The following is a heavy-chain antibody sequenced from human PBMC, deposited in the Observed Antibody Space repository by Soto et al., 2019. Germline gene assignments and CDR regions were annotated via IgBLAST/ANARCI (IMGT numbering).Heavy chain of an antibody. CDR1: GYIFTSFY. CDR2: INPDGGST. D-gene: IGHD2-15*01. Sequence: GASVKVSFKASGYIFTSFYMHWARQAPGQGLEWMGRINPDGGSTNYAQKFQGKVSMTSDTSTSTAYMEVSSLGSEDTAVYYCARDQGGSWTKYGMDVWGQGTTVTVSS. CDR3: ARDQGGSWTKYGMDV. V-gene: IGHV1-46*01. J-gene: IGHJ6*02.